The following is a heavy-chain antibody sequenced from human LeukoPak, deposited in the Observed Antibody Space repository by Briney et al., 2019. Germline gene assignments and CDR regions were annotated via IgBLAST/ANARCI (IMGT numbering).Heavy chain of an antibody. V-gene: IGHV4-59*08. CDR3: ARSVVVVAPFDY. J-gene: IGHJ4*02. Sequence: PSETLSLTCTVSGGSISSYYWSWIRQPPGKGLEWIGYIYYSGSTNYNPSLKSRVTISVDTSKNQFSLKLSSVTAADTAVYYCARSVVVVAPFDYWGQGTPVTVSS. CDR1: GGSISSYY. D-gene: IGHD2-15*01. CDR2: IYYSGST.